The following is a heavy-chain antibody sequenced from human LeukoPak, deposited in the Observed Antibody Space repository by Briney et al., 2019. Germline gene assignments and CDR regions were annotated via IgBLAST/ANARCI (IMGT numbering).Heavy chain of an antibody. J-gene: IGHJ3*02. CDR1: GFTFRNYT. CDR2: ISGSGGST. CDR3: AKDRSLSLDAFDI. V-gene: IGHV3-23*01. Sequence: GGSLRLSCAASGFTFRNYTMTWVRQAPGKGLEWVSAISGSGGSTYYADSVKGRFTISRDNSKNTLYLQMNSLRAEDTAVYYCAKDRSLSLDAFDIWGQGTMVTVSS.